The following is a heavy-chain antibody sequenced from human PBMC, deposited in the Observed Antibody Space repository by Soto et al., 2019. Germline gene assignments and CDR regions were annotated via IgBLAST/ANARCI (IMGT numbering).Heavy chain of an antibody. V-gene: IGHV3-33*01. CDR1: GFTFSSYG. CDR2: IWYDGSNK. Sequence: QVQLVESGGGVVQPGRSLRLSCAASGFTFSSYGMHWVRQAPGKGLEWVAVIWYDGSNKYYADSVKGRFTISRDNSKNTLYLQMNSLRAEDTAVYYCARDGGYCSGGSCFDASDIWGQGTMVTVSS. D-gene: IGHD2-15*01. CDR3: ARDGGYCSGGSCFDASDI. J-gene: IGHJ3*02.